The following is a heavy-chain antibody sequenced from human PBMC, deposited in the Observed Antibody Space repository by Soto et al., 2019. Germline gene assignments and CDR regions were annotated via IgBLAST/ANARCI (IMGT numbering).Heavy chain of an antibody. CDR2: IKSKSDGGTT. Sequence: RLSCAASACTCSDSWKSWVRQAPGNGLHWGGRIKSKSDGGTTEYAAPVRGRFTISRDDAQNTLYLQMNSLKTEDTAVYYRTTPLWRIAVVVGSPGYFNPWGEGTPVTVSS. CDR3: TTPLWRIAVVVGSPGYFNP. J-gene: IGHJ5*02. CDR1: ACTCSDSW. V-gene: IGHV3-15*01. D-gene: IGHD6-19*01.